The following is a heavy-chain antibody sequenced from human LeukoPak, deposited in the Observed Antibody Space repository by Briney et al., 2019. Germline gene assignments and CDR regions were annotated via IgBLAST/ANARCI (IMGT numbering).Heavy chain of an antibody. D-gene: IGHD3-3*01. CDR2: IYTSGST. J-gene: IGHJ6*02. CDR3: AREAYDFWSGYSRRVYYYGMDV. V-gene: IGHV4-61*02. Sequence: SETLSLTCTVSGGSISSGSYYCSWIRQPAGKGLEWIGRIYTSGSTNYNPSLKSRVTISVDTSKNQFSLKLSSVTAADTAVYYCAREAYDFWSGYSRRVYYYGMDVWGQGTTVTVSS. CDR1: GGSISSGSYY.